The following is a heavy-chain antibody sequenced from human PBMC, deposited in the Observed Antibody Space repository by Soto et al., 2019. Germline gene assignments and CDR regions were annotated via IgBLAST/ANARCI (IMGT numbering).Heavy chain of an antibody. CDR2: ISGSGGST. D-gene: IGHD2-15*01. CDR3: AKDYGAGDIVVVVAATGYFQH. J-gene: IGHJ1*01. CDR1: GFTFSSYA. Sequence: GGSLRLSCAASGFTFSSYAMSWVRQAPGKGLEWVSAISGSGGSTYYADSVKGRFTISRDNSKNTLYLQMNSLRAEDTAVYYCAKDYGAGDIVVVVAATGYFQHWGQGTLVTVSS. V-gene: IGHV3-23*01.